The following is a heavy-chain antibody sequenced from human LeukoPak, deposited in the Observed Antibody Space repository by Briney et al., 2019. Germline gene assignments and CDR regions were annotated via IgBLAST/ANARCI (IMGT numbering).Heavy chain of an antibody. CDR2: ISWNSGSI. V-gene: IGHV3-9*01. D-gene: IGHD1-26*01. CDR3: ARERGGSYGAFYY. CDR1: GFTFDDYA. Sequence: GGSLRLSCAASGFTFDDYAMHWVRQAPGKGLEWVSGISWNSGSIGYADSVKGRFTISRDNAKNSLYLQMNSLRAEDTAVYYCARERGGSYGAFYYWGQGTLVTVSS. J-gene: IGHJ4*02.